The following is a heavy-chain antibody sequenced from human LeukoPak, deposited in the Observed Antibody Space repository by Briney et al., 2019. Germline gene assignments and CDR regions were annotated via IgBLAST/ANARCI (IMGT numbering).Heavy chain of an antibody. Sequence: GGSLRLSCAASGFTFNNYGMHWVRQAPGKGLEWVTFTLYDGSNKYYTDSVKGRFTISRDNYQNTLYLQMNSLRPEDTAVYYCAGLGYRAFDIWGQGTMVTVSS. J-gene: IGHJ3*02. CDR2: TLYDGSNK. CDR1: GFTFNNYG. CDR3: AGLGYRAFDI. V-gene: IGHV3-30*02. D-gene: IGHD5-18*01.